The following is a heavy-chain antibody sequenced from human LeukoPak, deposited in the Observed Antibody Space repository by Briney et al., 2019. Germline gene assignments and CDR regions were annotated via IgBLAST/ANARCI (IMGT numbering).Heavy chain of an antibody. J-gene: IGHJ4*02. CDR1: GYTFTDYY. V-gene: IGHV1-2*02. CDR3: ARVVVPSANPYFDY. D-gene: IGHD2-2*01. CDR2: INPNSGGT. Sequence: ASVKVSCKASGYTFTDYYMHWVRQAPGKGLEWMGWINPNSGGTNYARQFKGRVTMARDTYISTTYMELSKLRSDDTAVYYCARVVVPSANPYFDYWGQGTLVTVSS.